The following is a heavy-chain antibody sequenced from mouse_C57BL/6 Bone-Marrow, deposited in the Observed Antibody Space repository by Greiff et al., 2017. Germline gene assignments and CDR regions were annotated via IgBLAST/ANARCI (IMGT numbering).Heavy chain of an antibody. Sequence: VQLQQSGAELVRPGASVKLSCTASGFNIKDDYMHWVKQRPEQGLEWIGWIDPENGDTEYASKFQGKATITADTSSNTAYPQLSSLTSEDTAVYYCTTDGSSSYYFDYWGQGTTLTVSS. V-gene: IGHV14-4*01. D-gene: IGHD1-1*01. CDR3: TTDGSSSYYFDY. CDR2: IDPENGDT. CDR1: GFNIKDDY. J-gene: IGHJ2*01.